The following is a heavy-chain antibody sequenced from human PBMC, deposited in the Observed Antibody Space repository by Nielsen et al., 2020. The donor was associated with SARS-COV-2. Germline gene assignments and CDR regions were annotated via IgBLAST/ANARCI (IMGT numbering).Heavy chain of an antibody. CDR2: ISWNSGSI. CDR3: AKVDYGAY. D-gene: IGHD4-17*01. CDR1: GFTFSSYS. V-gene: IGHV3-9*01. Sequence: SLKISCAASGFTFSSYSMNWVRQAPGKGLEWVSGISWNSGSIGYADSVKGRFTISRDNAKNSLYLQMNSLRAEDTALYYCAKVDYGAYWGQGTLVTVSS. J-gene: IGHJ4*02.